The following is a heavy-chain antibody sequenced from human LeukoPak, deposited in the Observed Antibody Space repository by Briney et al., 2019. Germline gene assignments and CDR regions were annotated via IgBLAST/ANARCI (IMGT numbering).Heavy chain of an antibody. Sequence: PGGSLRLSCAASGFTLSNYAMPWVRQAPGKGLEWVALISYDGSNKYNADSAKGRFTISRDSSKNTLYLQMNSLRAEDTAVYYCARALYYDSSGYPYYFDFWGQGTLVTVSS. V-gene: IGHV3-30*04. D-gene: IGHD3-22*01. CDR1: GFTLSNYA. CDR3: ARALYYDSSGYPYYFDF. CDR2: ISYDGSNK. J-gene: IGHJ4*02.